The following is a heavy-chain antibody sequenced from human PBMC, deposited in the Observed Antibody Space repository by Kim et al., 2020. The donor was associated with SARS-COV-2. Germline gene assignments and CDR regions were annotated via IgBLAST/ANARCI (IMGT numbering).Heavy chain of an antibody. CDR3: AKGTAAMVRGATDH. D-gene: IGHD3-10*01. J-gene: IGHJ4*02. V-gene: IGHV3-9*01. Sequence: GGSLRLSCAASGFTFDDYGMHWVRQAPGKGLEWVSGISWHSNSIGYADSVKGRFTISRDNAKNSLYLQMDSLRAEDTAFYYCAKGTAAMVRGATDHWGQGTPVTVSS. CDR2: ISWHSNSI. CDR1: GFTFDDYG.